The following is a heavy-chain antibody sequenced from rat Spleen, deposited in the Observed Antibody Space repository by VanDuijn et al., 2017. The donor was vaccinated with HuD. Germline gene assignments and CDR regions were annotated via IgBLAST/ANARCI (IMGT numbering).Heavy chain of an antibody. Sequence: EVQLVESGGGLVQPGRSLKLSCAASGFTFSNYYMAWVRQAPKKGLEWVASINYEGSRTYYGDSVKGRFTISRDNAKSTLYLQMSSLRSEDTATYYCARPDWELGYFDYWGQGVMVTVSS. J-gene: IGHJ2*01. CDR3: ARPDWELGYFDY. D-gene: IGHD5-1*01. CDR2: INYEGSRT. CDR1: GFTFSNYY. V-gene: IGHV5-22*01.